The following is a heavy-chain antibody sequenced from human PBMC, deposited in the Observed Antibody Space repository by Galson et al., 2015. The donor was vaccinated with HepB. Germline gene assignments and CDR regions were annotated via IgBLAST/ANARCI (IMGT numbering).Heavy chain of an antibody. D-gene: IGHD6-19*01. Sequence: CAISGDSVSSNSAAWNWIRQYPSRGLEWLGRTYYRSKWYNDYAVSVKSRITINPDTSKNQFSLQLNSVTPEDTAVYYCAREYSSGWYWGWFDTWGQGTPVPVSS. CDR2: TYYRSKWYN. J-gene: IGHJ5*02. CDR1: GDSVSSNSAA. CDR3: AREYSSGWYWGWFDT. V-gene: IGHV6-1*01.